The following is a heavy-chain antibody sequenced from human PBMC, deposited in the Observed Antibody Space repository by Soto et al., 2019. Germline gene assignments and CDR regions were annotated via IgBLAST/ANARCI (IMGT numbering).Heavy chain of an antibody. CDR3: ARALPYGDYGYFDY. D-gene: IGHD4-17*01. V-gene: IGHV1-69*12. Sequence: QVQLVQSGAEVKKPGSSVKVSCKASGGTFSSYAISWVRQAPGQGLEWMGGIIPIFGTANYAQKFQGRVTITADESPSKAYMELSSLRSEDTAVYYCARALPYGDYGYFDYWGQGPLVTVSS. CDR1: GGTFSSYA. CDR2: IIPIFGTA. J-gene: IGHJ4*02.